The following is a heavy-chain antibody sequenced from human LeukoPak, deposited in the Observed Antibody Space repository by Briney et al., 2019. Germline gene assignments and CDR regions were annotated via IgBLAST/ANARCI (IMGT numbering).Heavy chain of an antibody. CDR1: GASISSYY. Sequence: SETLSLTCTVYGASISSYYWSWIRQPPGKGLEWIGYIYYSGSTNCNPSLKSRVSLSVDTSKSQFSLKLSSVTAADTAVYYCARHYSSDPFDYWGQGTLVTVSS. CDR3: ARHYSSDPFDY. D-gene: IGHD6-19*01. J-gene: IGHJ4*02. CDR2: IYYSGST. V-gene: IGHV4-59*01.